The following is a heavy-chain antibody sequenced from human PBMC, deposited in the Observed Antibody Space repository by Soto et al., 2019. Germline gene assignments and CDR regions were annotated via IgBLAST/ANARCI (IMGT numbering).Heavy chain of an antibody. V-gene: IGHV3-9*02. J-gene: IGHJ4*02. D-gene: IGHD4-17*01. CDR2: ISSNSETI. Sequence: EVQLVESGGGLVQPGRSLRLSCVGSGFIADDYAMHWVRQAPGKGLEWVSGISSNSETINYADSVKGRFTISRDNAKNSLFPQKNSLRTEDQALYYCAKDMKWGGMTTIHYFDSWGQGTLVTVSS. CDR1: GFIADDYA. CDR3: AKDMKWGGMTTIHYFDS.